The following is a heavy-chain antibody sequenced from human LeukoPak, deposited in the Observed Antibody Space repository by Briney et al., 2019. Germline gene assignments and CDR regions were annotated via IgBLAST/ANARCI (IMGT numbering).Heavy chain of an antibody. J-gene: IGHJ4*02. CDR3: VREKGRGVISPYYDY. D-gene: IGHD3-10*01. V-gene: IGHV3-53*01. CDR1: GLTVRNNF. Sequence: GGSLRLSCAASGLTVRNNFMSWVRQAPGKGLEWVSVIYSDGSTYYEDSVKGRFTISRDTSKNTLSLQMNSLRVEDTAVYYCVREKGRGVISPYYDYWGQGTRVTVSS. CDR2: IYSDGST.